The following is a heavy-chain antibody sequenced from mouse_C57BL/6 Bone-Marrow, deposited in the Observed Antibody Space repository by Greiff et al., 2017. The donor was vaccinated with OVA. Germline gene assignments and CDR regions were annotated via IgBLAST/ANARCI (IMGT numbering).Heavy chain of an antibody. D-gene: IGHD1-1*01. CDR3: ARDYYGSSWCFDV. CDR2: INPNNGGT. CDR1: GYTFTDYY. J-gene: IGHJ1*03. V-gene: IGHV1-26*01. Sequence: EVQLQQSGPELVKPGASVKISCKASGYTFTDYYMNWVKQSHGKSLEWIGDINPNNGGTSYNQKFKGKATLTVDKSSSTAYMELRSLTSEDSAVYYCARDYYGSSWCFDVWGTGTTVTVSS.